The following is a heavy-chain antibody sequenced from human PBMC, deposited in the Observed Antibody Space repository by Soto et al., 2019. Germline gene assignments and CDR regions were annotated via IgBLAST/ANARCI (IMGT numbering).Heavy chain of an antibody. Sequence: SETLSLTCAVYGGSFSGYYWSWIRQPPGKGLEWIGEINHSGSTNYNPSLKSRVTISVDTSKNQFSLKLSSVTAADTAVYYCARGVGSDYWGQGTLVTVPQ. CDR2: INHSGST. CDR3: ARGVGSDY. J-gene: IGHJ4*02. CDR1: GGSFSGYY. D-gene: IGHD3-10*01. V-gene: IGHV4-34*01.